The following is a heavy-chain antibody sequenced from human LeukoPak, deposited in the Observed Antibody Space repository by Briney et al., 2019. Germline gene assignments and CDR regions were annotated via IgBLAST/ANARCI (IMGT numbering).Heavy chain of an antibody. D-gene: IGHD3-22*01. J-gene: IGHJ4*02. CDR2: ISSSSYI. V-gene: IGHV3-21*01. Sequence: GGSLRLSCAASGFTFSSYSMNWVRQAPGKGLEWVSSISSSSYIYYADSVKGRFTISRDNAKNSLYLQMNSLRAEDTAVYYCARGDSSGQTGGYWGQGTLVTVSS. CDR3: ARGDSSGQTGGY. CDR1: GFTFSSYS.